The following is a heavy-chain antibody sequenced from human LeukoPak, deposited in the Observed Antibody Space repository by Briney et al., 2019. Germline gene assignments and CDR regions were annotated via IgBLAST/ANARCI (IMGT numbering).Heavy chain of an antibody. CDR1: GGTFSSYA. CDR3: ARGITMVRGSSKNWFDP. J-gene: IGHJ5*02. CDR2: IIPIFGTA. Sequence: GASVKVSCKASGGTFSSYAISWVRQAPGQGLEWMGGIIPIFGTANYAQKFRGRVTITADESTSTAYMELSSLRSEDTAVYYCARGITMVRGSSKNWFDPWGQGTLVTVSS. V-gene: IGHV1-69*13. D-gene: IGHD3-10*01.